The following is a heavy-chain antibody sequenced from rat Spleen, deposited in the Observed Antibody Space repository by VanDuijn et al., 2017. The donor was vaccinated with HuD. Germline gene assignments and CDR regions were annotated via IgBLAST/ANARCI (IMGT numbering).Heavy chain of an antibody. D-gene: IGHD4-3*01. CDR3: ARHNSGYGVMDT. Sequence: EVQLVESGGGFVQPGRSLKLSCAASGFTFSNCGMAWVRQAPTKGLEWVATISTGGGNTYYRDSVKGRFTISRDDAESTLYLQMDSLRSEDTATYYCARHNSGYGVMDTWGQGASVTVSS. CDR1: GFTFSNCG. CDR2: ISTGGGNT. V-gene: IGHV5-29*01. J-gene: IGHJ4*01.